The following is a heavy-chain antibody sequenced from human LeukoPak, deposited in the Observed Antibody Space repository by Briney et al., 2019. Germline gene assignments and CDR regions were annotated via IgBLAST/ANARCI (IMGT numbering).Heavy chain of an antibody. CDR3: VRGGVLKSVDY. CDR1: GASISSSSYY. CDR2: VHYSGSI. V-gene: IGHV4-39*07. Sequence: PSETLSLTCTVSGASISSSSYYWAWIRQPPGKGLEWIGSVHYSGSIYYNPSLKSRATLSVDTSKNEFSLKLSSVTAADTAVYYCVRGGVLKSVDYWGQGTLVAVSS. D-gene: IGHD3-16*01. J-gene: IGHJ4*02.